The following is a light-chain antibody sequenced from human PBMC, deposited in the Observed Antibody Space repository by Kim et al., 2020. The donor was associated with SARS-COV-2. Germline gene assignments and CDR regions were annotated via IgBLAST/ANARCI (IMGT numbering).Light chain of an antibody. Sequence: APVGEKATTTGRASRSISRNVDWYQQKPGRVPTLLIYAASNLQSGVPSRCSGSGSGTDFTLTISGLQREDFATYYCQQSDTSPLTFGGGTKVDIK. J-gene: IGKJ4*01. CDR2: AAS. CDR3: QQSDTSPLT. CDR1: RSISRN. V-gene: IGKV1-39*01.